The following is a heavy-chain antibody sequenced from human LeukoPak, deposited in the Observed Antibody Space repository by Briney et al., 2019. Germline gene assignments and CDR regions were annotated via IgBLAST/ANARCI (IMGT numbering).Heavy chain of an antibody. CDR2: IGSSDNII. Sequence: GGSLRLSCAASGFIFSDYYMTWIRQAPGKGLEWVSYIGSSDNIIDYADSVKGRFTISRDNAKNSLHLQMHSLRVEDTAVYYCAKGGSYRIIYYYMDVWGKGTTVTVSS. V-gene: IGHV3-11*01. CDR1: GFIFSDYY. J-gene: IGHJ6*03. D-gene: IGHD1-26*01. CDR3: AKGGSYRIIYYYMDV.